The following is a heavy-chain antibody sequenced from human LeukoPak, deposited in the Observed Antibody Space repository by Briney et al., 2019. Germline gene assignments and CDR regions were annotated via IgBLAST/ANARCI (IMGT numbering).Heavy chain of an antibody. Sequence: PSETLSLSCIASGVSTSRFYWSWIRQPPGKGLEWIGHIYHGASTKYNPSLRGRATISVDTSKNQFSLKLTSLTAADTAIYYCAQTTGWPGFDFWGQGALVTVPS. J-gene: IGHJ4*02. V-gene: IGHV4-59*08. CDR1: GVSTSRFY. CDR2: IYHGAST. CDR3: AQTTGWPGFDF. D-gene: IGHD6-19*01.